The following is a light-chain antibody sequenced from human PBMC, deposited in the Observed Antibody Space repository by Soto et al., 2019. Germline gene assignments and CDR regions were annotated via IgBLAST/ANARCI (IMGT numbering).Light chain of an antibody. CDR1: SSDVGGYDF. V-gene: IGLV2-14*01. CDR3: SSYTEAGTP. J-gene: IGLJ1*01. Sequence: QSALTQPASVSGSLGQSITISCTGASSDVGGYDFVSWYQQHPGKAPKLIIYEVRNRPSGVSSRFYGSKSGSTASLTISGLQAEDEADYYCSSYTEAGTPVGTGTKLAVL. CDR2: EVR.